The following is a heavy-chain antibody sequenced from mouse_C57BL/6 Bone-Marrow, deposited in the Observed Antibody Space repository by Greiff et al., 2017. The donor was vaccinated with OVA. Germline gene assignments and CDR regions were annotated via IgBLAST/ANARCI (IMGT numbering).Heavy chain of an antibody. CDR3: ARKVDYYGSSYDAMDY. D-gene: IGHD1-1*01. CDR2: ISNGGGST. CDR1: GFTFSDYY. V-gene: IGHV5-12*01. J-gene: IGHJ4*01. Sequence: EVQGVESGGGLVQPGGSLKLSCAASGFTFSDYYMYWVRQTPEKRLEWVAYISNGGGSTYYPDTVKGRFTISRDNAKNTLYLQMSRLKSEDTAMYYCARKVDYYGSSYDAMDYWGQGTSVTVSS.